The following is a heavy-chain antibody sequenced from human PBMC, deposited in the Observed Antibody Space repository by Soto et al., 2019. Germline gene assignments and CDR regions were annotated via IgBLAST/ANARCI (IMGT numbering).Heavy chain of an antibody. CDR1: GGSISSGGYY. CDR3: ARGNYGDYAPEDY. J-gene: IGHJ4*02. CDR2: IYYSGST. D-gene: IGHD4-17*01. V-gene: IGHV4-31*03. Sequence: QVQLQESGPGLVKPSQTLSLTCTVSGGSISSGGYYWSWIRQHPGKGLEWIGYIYYSGSTYYNPSLRSRATISVDTSKNQFSLKLSSVTAADTAVYYCARGNYGDYAPEDYWGQGTLVTVSS.